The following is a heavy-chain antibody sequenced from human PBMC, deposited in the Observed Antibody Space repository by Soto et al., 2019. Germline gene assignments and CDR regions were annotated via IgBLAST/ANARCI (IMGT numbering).Heavy chain of an antibody. J-gene: IGHJ5*02. D-gene: IGHD3-3*01. CDR2: ITPFNGNT. Sequence: QMQLVQSGAEVKKTGSSVKVSCKASGYTFTYRYLHWVRLAPGQALEWMGWITPFNGNTNYAQKFQDRVTITRDRSMSTAYMELSSLRSEDTAMYYCASSGLEGWFDPWGQGTLVTVSS. CDR1: GYTFTYRY. V-gene: IGHV1-45*02. CDR3: ASSGLEGWFDP.